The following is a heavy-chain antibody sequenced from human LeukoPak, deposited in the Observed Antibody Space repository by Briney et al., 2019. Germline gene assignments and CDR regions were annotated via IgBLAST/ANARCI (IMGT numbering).Heavy chain of an antibody. D-gene: IGHD3-10*01. CDR1: GFTFSSCA. V-gene: IGHV3-30-3*01. Sequence: GGSLRLSCAASGFTFSSCAMHWVRQAPGKGLERVAVISYDGSNKYYADSVKGRFTISRDNSKNTLYLQMNSLRAEDTAVYYCARDRGPYGSGSYYPFGYWGQGTLVTVSS. CDR3: ARDRGPYGSGSYYPFGY. J-gene: IGHJ4*02. CDR2: ISYDGSNK.